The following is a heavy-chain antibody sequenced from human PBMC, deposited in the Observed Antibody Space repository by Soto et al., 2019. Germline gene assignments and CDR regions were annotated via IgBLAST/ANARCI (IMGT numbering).Heavy chain of an antibody. D-gene: IGHD3-10*01. CDR2: ISDSGGST. J-gene: IGHJ6*02. V-gene: IGHV3-23*01. CDR1: GFTFSSYA. CDR3: AKVGVRGVPSYFSMDV. Sequence: EVQLLESGGGLVQPGGSLRLSCAASGFTFSSYAMSWVRQAPGKGLEWVSAISDSGGSTYYADADSVKGRFTISRDSSKNQGYLQINSLGAEDTAVYYCAKVGVRGVPSYFSMDVWGQGTTVTVSS.